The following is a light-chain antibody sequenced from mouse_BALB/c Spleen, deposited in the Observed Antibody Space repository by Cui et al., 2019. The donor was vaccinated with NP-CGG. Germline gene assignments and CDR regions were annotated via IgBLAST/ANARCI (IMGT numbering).Light chain of an antibody. Sequence: PVLPQDSAPTTSPGETVTLTCRSSTGTVTTTNYANWVQEKPDHLFTGLIGGTNNRAPGVPARFSGSLIGDKAALTITGAQTEDEAIYFCSLWYSNHWVFGGGTKLTVL. CDR2: GTN. CDR3: SLWYSNHWV. CDR1: TGTVTTTNY. V-gene: IGLV1*01. J-gene: IGLJ1*01.